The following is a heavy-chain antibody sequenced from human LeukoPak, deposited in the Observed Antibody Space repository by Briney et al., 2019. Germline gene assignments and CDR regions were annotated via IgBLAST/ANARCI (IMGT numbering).Heavy chain of an antibody. Sequence: SQTLSLTCTVSGGSISSGSYYWSWIPRPAGKGLGLIGSIFTSGRTNYNPSLKSRVTISLDTSKNQFSLKLSSVTAADTAVYYCARGLTYYYGSGSNNWFDPWGQGTLVTVSS. CDR1: GGSISSGSYY. V-gene: IGHV4-61*02. CDR2: IFTSGRT. D-gene: IGHD3-10*01. CDR3: ARGLTYYYGSGSNNWFDP. J-gene: IGHJ5*02.